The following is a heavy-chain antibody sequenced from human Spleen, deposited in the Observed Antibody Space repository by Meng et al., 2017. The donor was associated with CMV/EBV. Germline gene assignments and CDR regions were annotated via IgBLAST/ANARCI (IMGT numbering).Heavy chain of an antibody. CDR1: GYTFTGYY. J-gene: IGHJ6*02. CDR3: ARDTPTWFGELLDHYHGMDV. Sequence: ASVKVSCKASGYTFTGYYMHWVRQAPGQGLEWMGWINPNSGGTNYAQKFQGRVTMTRDTSISTAYMELSRLRSDDTAVYYCARDTPTWFGELLDHYHGMDVWGQGTTVTVSS. CDR2: INPNSGGT. D-gene: IGHD3-10*01. V-gene: IGHV1-2*02.